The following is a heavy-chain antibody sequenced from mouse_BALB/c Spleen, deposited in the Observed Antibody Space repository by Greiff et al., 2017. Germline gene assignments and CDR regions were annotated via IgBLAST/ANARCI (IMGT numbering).Heavy chain of an antibody. CDR1: GYTFSSYW. J-gene: IGHJ4*01. V-gene: IGHV1-9*01. Sequence: QVQLKQSGAELMKPGASVKISCKATGYTFSSYWIEWVKQRPGHGLEWIGEILPGSGSTNYNEKFKGKATFTADTSSNTAYMQLSSLTSEDSAVYYCARGPASSWDYAMDYWGQGTSVTVSS. D-gene: IGHD1-1*01. CDR2: ILPGSGST. CDR3: ARGPASSWDYAMDY.